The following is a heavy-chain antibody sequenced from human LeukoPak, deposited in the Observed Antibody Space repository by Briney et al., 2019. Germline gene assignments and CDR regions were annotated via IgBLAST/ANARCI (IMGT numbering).Heavy chain of an antibody. CDR1: GFTFRLFG. CDR2: IRFDGSNT. J-gene: IGHJ4*02. CDR3: AKVKTDILLPDS. Sequence: GPLRLSCAASGFTFRLFGMHWVRQAPGKGLEWVSFIRFDGSNTYHADSVKGRFTISRDNSKDTLYLQMNSLTSEDTAVYYCAKVKTDILLPDSWGQGTLVTVS. V-gene: IGHV3-30*02. D-gene: IGHD2-21*02.